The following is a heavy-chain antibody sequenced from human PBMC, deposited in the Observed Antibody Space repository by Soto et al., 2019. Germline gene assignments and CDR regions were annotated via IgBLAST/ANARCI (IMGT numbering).Heavy chain of an antibody. D-gene: IGHD2-15*01. CDR1: GYSFTSYW. CDR2: IYPGDSDT. V-gene: IGHV5-51*01. J-gene: IGHJ6*02. Sequence: GESLKISCKGSGYSFTSYWIGWVRQMPGKGLEWMGIIYPGDSDTIYSPSFQGQVTISADKSIRTAYLQWSSLQASDTAMYFCARSGYYCSGGSCYSPYYYYGLDVWGQGTTVTVSS. CDR3: ARSGYYCSGGSCYSPYYYYGLDV.